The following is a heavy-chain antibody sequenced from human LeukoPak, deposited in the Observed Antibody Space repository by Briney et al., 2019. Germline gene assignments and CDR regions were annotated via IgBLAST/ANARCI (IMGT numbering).Heavy chain of an antibody. Sequence: GGSLSLSCALSGRPFSSSIMHWVRRAPGKGLEWVAGMSFDGSQYYVESVKGRFTISRDNSGNTVYLHMTSLSPEDTAVYFCAREGHTSGFCGSFDIWGQGSTVTISS. D-gene: IGHD5-12*01. V-gene: IGHV3-30*03. J-gene: IGHJ3*02. CDR2: MSFDGSQ. CDR1: GRPFSSSI. CDR3: AREGHTSGFCGSFDI.